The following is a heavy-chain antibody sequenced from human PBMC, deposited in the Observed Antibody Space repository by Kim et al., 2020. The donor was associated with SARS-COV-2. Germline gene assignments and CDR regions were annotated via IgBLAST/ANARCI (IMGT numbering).Heavy chain of an antibody. J-gene: IGHJ5*02. D-gene: IGHD6-13*01. CDR3: ARDKAYSSSWGWFDP. V-gene: IGHV1-2*02. Sequence: QKLQGRGTITRDTSISTAYMELSRLRSDDTAVYYCARDKAYSSSWGWFDPWGQGTLVTVSS.